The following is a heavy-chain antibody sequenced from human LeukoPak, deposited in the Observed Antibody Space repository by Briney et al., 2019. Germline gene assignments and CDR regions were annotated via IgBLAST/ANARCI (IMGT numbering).Heavy chain of an antibody. CDR2: IYYSGST. V-gene: IGHV4-59*01. J-gene: IGHJ4*02. Sequence: SETLSLTCTVAGGSISSYYWSWIRQPPGKGLEWIGYIYYSGSTNYNPSLKSRVTISVDTSKNQFSLKLSSVTAADTAVYYCARGRLLYYFDYWGQGTLVTVSS. CDR1: GGSISSYY. CDR3: ARGRLLYYFDY.